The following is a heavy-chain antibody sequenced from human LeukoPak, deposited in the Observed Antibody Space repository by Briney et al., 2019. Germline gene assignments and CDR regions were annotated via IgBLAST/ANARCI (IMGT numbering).Heavy chain of an antibody. CDR2: IYNSGRI. CDR3: ARVADDNPGLRYMDV. D-gene: IGHD1-14*01. CDR1: GGSFSGYF. Sequence: TSETLSLTCTVYGGSFSGYFWSWIRQPPGKGLEWIVSIYNSGRINCNPSLGSRVTISADTSKTQFSLRLNSVTAADTAVYYCARVADDNPGLRYMDVWGKGTTVTVSS. V-gene: IGHV4-59*12. J-gene: IGHJ6*03.